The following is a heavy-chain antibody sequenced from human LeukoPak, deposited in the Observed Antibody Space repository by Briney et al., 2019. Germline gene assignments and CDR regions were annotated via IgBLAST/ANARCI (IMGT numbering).Heavy chain of an antibody. CDR3: TGNYYGSGSYADFDY. V-gene: IGHV3-73*01. J-gene: IGHJ4*02. CDR2: IRSTANGYAT. Sequence: GGSLRLSRAASGFTFSGSALHWVRQASGKGLEWVGRIRSTANGYATAYAASVKGRFTICRDDSKDTAYLQMDSLKTEDTAVYYCTGNYYGSGSYADFDYWGQGTLVTVSS. D-gene: IGHD3-10*01. CDR1: GFTFSGSA.